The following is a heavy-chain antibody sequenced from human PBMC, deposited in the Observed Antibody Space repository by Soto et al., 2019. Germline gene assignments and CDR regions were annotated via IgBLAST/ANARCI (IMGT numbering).Heavy chain of an antibody. J-gene: IGHJ4*02. Sequence: ASVKVSCKASGGTFSSYAISWVRQAPGQGLEWMGIINPSGGSTSYAQKFQGRVTMTRDTSTSTVYMELSSLRSEDTAVYYCARGDFSSGYYSDYWGQGTLVTVS. V-gene: IGHV1-46*01. CDR2: INPSGGST. D-gene: IGHD3-3*01. CDR3: ARGDFSSGYYSDY. CDR1: GGTFSSYA.